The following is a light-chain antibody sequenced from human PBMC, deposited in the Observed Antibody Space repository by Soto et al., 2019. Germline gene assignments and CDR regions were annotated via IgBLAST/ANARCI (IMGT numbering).Light chain of an antibody. J-gene: IGLJ1*01. CDR3: QSFHKGRRGFYV. CDR1: SSNIGAGYE. Sequence: QSVLTQPSSVSGAPGQTVTISCTGGSSNIGAGYEVHWYQHLPGTAPKLLIYGDTNRPSGVPDRFPGSTSGSSASLTITGLLAEDEADYYCQSFHKGRRGFYVFGSGTKVTVL. CDR2: GDT. V-gene: IGLV1-40*01.